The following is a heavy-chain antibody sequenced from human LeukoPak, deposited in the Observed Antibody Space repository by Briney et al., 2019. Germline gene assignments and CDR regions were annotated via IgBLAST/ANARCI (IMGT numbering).Heavy chain of an antibody. CDR1: GFTFSSYG. J-gene: IGHJ4*02. Sequence: GRSLRLSCAASGFTFSSYGMHWVRQAPGKGLEWVAVIWYDGSNKYYADSVKGRFTISRDNSKNTLYLQMNSLRAEDTAVYYCAKDRGAVAGIDYWGQGTLVTVST. D-gene: IGHD6-19*01. CDR2: IWYDGSNK. CDR3: AKDRGAVAGIDY. V-gene: IGHV3-33*06.